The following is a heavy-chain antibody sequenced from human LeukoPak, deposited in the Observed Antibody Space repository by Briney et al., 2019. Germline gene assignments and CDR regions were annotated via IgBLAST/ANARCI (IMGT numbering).Heavy chain of an antibody. Sequence: GGSLRLSCAASRFTFSNYGMSWVRQAPGKGLEWVSAIGGSGGRTYYADSVKGRFTISRDNSENTLYLQINSLKAEDTAVYYCARDRLGATMWFDYWGQGTLVTVSS. CDR3: ARDRLGATMWFDY. D-gene: IGHD1-26*01. J-gene: IGHJ4*02. CDR2: IGGSGGRT. V-gene: IGHV3-23*01. CDR1: RFTFSNYG.